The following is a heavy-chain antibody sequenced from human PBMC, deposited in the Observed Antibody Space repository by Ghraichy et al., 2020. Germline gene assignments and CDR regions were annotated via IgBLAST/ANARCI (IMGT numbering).Heavy chain of an antibody. Sequence: GGSLRLSCVGSGFTFSSYNMNWVRQSPGKGLEWVSYITSSSRSIFYADSVKGRFTISRDNAKNSLSLQMNSLRDEDTAVYYCARASRVVRFYYYDGMDVWGQGPTVTVSS. CDR2: ITSSSRSI. D-gene: IGHD4-23*01. V-gene: IGHV3-48*02. J-gene: IGHJ6*02. CDR3: ARASRVVRFYYYDGMDV. CDR1: GFTFSSYN.